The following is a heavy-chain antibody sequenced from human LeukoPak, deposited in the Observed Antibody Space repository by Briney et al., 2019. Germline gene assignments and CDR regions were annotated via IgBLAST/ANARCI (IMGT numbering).Heavy chain of an antibody. CDR2: IRYDGSNK. J-gene: IGHJ4*02. CDR3: ARGGVVAAIRYFDY. CDR1: GFTFSSYG. Sequence: GGSLRLSCAASGFTFSSYGMHWVRQAPGKGLEWVAFIRYDGSNKYYADSVKGRFTISRDNSKNTLYLQMNSLRAEDTAVYYCARGGVVAAIRYFDYWGQGTLVTVSS. D-gene: IGHD2-15*01. V-gene: IGHV3-30*02.